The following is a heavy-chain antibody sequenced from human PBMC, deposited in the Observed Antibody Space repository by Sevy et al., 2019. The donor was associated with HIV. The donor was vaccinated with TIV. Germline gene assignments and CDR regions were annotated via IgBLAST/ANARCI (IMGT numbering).Heavy chain of an antibody. CDR3: VRAVAADGSF. CDR2: IKQDGSVT. D-gene: IGHD6-13*01. Sequence: GGSLRLSCAASVFSLNTYWMSWVRQAPGKGLEWVANIKQDGSVTYYVDSVKGRFTISRDNARNFLYLRMNSLRAEDTARYYCVRAVAADGSFWGQGTLVTVSS. J-gene: IGHJ4*02. CDR1: VFSLNTYW. V-gene: IGHV3-7*01.